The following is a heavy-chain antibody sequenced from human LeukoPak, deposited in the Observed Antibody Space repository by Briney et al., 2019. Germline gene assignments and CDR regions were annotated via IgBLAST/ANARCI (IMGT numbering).Heavy chain of an antibody. J-gene: IGHJ5*01. Sequence: PSETLSLTCTVSGGSISGYFGSWIRQPPGEGLQVIGYIYYTGTASYNPSLTSRVTMSVDMSKNQFSLKVNYVTAADTAVYYCAKFATVTVPNWLDFWGQGILVTVSS. CDR3: AKFATVTVPNWLDF. V-gene: IGHV4-59*01. D-gene: IGHD4-17*01. CDR2: IYYTGTA. CDR1: GGSISGYF.